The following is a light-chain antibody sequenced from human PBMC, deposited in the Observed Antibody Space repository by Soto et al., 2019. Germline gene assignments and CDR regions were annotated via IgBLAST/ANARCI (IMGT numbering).Light chain of an antibody. V-gene: IGLV2-11*01. J-gene: IGLJ2*01. Sequence: QSALTQPRSVSGSPGQSVTISCTGTSSDVGGYNYVSWYQQHPVKAPKLMIYDVSTRPSGVPDRFSGSKSGNTASLTISGLQAEDEADYYCSSYAGSNSVVFGGGTKLTVL. CDR3: SSYAGSNSVV. CDR2: DVS. CDR1: SSDVGGYNY.